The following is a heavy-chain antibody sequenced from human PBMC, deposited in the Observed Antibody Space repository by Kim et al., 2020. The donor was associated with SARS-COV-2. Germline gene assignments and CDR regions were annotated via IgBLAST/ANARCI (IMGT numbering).Heavy chain of an antibody. J-gene: IGHJ5*02. D-gene: IGHD2-15*01. CDR3: ARDPSRISRGGWFDP. CDR2: ISSSSSYI. V-gene: IGHV3-21*01. Sequence: GGSLRLSCAASGFTFSSYSMNWVRQAPGKGLEWVSSISSSSSYIYYADSVKGRFTISRDNAKNSLYLQMNSLRAEDTAVYYCARDPSRISRGGWFDPWGQGTLVTVSS. CDR1: GFTFSSYS.